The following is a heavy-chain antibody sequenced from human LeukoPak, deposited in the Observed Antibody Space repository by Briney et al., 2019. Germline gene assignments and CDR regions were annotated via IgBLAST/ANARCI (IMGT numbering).Heavy chain of an antibody. V-gene: IGHV3-30*18. CDR3: AKDITMVRGVTIDY. CDR1: GFTFSSYG. D-gene: IGHD3-10*01. CDR2: ISYDGSNK. J-gene: IGHJ4*02. Sequence: GGSLRLSCAASGFTFSSYGMHWVRQAPGKGLEWVAVISYDGSNKYYADSVKGRFTISRDNSKNTLYLQMNSLRAEDTAVYYCAKDITMVRGVTIDYWGQGTLVTVSS.